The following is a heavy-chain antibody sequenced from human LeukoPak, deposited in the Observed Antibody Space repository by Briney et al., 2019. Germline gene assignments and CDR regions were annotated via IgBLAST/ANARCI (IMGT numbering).Heavy chain of an antibody. D-gene: IGHD3-22*01. CDR1: GYTFTSYG. V-gene: IGHV1-18*01. CDR2: ISAHNGNT. CDR3: ARDFYYDSSGYYSLVGFDP. J-gene: IGHJ5*02. Sequence: GASVKVSCKASGYTFTSYGISWVRQATGQGLEWMGWISAHNGNTNYAQKLQGRVTMTTDTSTSTAYMELRSLRSDDTAVYYCARDFYYDSSGYYSLVGFDPWGQGTLVTVSS.